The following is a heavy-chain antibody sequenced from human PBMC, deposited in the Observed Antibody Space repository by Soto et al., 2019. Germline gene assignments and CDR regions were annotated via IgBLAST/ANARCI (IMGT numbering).Heavy chain of an antibody. CDR3: AKAGIFGVLDGYYYYMDV. V-gene: IGHV3-23*01. D-gene: IGHD3-3*01. CDR2: ISGSGGST. J-gene: IGHJ6*03. CDR1: GFTFSSYA. Sequence: GGSLRLSCAASGFTFSSYAMSWVRQAPGKGLEWVSAISGSGGSTYYADSVKGRFTISRDNSKNTLYLQMNSLRAEDTAVYYCAKAGIFGVLDGYYYYMDVWGKGTTVTVSS.